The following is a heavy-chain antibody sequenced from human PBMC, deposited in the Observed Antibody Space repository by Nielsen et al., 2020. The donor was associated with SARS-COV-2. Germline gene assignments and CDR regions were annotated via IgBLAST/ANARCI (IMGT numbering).Heavy chain of an antibody. V-gene: IGHV3-21*01. Sequence: GGSLRLSCAASGFTFSSYSMNWVRQAPGKGLEWVSSISSSSSYIYYADSVKGRFTISRDNAKNSLYLQMNSLRAEDTAVYYCARDLVFRPYSRAGTAGYFQHWGQGTLVTVSS. CDR3: ARDLVFRPYSRAGTAGYFQH. CDR1: GFTFSSYS. CDR2: ISSSSSYI. J-gene: IGHJ1*01. D-gene: IGHD6-13*01.